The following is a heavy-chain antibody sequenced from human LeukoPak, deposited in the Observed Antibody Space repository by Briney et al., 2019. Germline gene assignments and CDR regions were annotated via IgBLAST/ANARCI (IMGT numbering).Heavy chain of an antibody. V-gene: IGHV4-59*01. CDR1: GGSTSGFY. CDR3: ASRSGRNYYGMDV. CDR2: SYYSGST. J-gene: IGHJ6*02. Sequence: PSETLSLTCTVSGGSTSGFYWNWTRQSPGKGLEWIGYSYYSGSTSYNPSLKSRATISVDTSKGQFSLTLTSVTAADTAVYYCASRSGRNYYGMDVWGQGTTVIVSS. D-gene: IGHD1-14*01.